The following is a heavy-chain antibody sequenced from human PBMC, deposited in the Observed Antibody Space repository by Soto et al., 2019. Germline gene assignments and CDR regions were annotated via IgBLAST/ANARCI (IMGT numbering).Heavy chain of an antibody. V-gene: IGHV4-4*02. J-gene: IGHJ4*02. D-gene: IGHD1-26*01. CDR2: VVQSGDT. CDR1: GYSISSGHW. Sequence: QVQLQESGPGLVEPSGTLSLTCAVSGYSISSGHWWSWVRQPPGKGLEWIGEVVQSGDTLYSPSLRSRLTISVDKSKNQFSLNLNSLTAAYTAVYYCGRQGSYSTEYWGQGTLVTVSS. CDR3: GRQGSYSTEY.